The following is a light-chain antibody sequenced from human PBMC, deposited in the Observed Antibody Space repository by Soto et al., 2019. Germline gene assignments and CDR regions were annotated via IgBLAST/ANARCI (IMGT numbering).Light chain of an antibody. CDR3: QQKGT. CDR2: KAS. V-gene: IGKV1-5*03. CDR1: QSISSW. Sequence: DIQMTQSPSTLSASVGDRVTITCRASQSISSWLAWYQQKPGKAPKLLIYKASSLESGVPSRFSGSGSGTEFTLTIISLQPDDFANYYCQQKGTFGQGTKVEIK. J-gene: IGKJ1*01.